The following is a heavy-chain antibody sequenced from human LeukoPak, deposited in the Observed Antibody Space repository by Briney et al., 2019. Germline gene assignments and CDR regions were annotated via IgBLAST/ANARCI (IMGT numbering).Heavy chain of an antibody. D-gene: IGHD6-19*01. J-gene: IGHJ4*02. V-gene: IGHV4-31*03. CDR2: IYHNGST. Sequence: PSETLSLTCTVSGGSISSGVYYWTWIRLHPGKGLEWIGYIYHNGSTSYNPSLKSRVSISVDTSKNQFSLNLSSATAADTAVYYCARERPTGWYFDYWGQGTLVTVSS. CDR3: ARERPTGWYFDY. CDR1: GGSISSGVYY.